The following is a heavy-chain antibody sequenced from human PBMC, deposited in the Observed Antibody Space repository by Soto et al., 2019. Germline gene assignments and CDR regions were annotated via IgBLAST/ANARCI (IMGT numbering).Heavy chain of an antibody. CDR2: IYYSGST. CDR1: GGSISSSSYY. J-gene: IGHJ3*02. V-gene: IGHV4-39*01. CDR3: ARQQGSGSYFAFDI. Sequence: QLQLQESGPGLVKPSKTLSLTCTVSGGSISSSSYYWGWIRQPPGKGLEWIGSIYYSGSTYYNPSLKSRVTISVDTSKNQFSLKLSSVTAADTAVYYCARQQGSGSYFAFDIWGQGTMVTVSS. D-gene: IGHD1-26*01.